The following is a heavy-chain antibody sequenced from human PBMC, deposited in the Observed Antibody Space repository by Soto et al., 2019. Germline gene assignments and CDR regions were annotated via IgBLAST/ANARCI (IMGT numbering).Heavy chain of an antibody. V-gene: IGHV3-23*01. J-gene: IGHJ4*02. CDR1: GFTFSAYV. D-gene: IGHD6-13*01. CDR2: ITSSGGGT. CDR3: AKLTAA. Sequence: VGSLRLSCAASGFTFSAYVMSWVRQAPGKGLEWVSSITSSGGGTYYADSVKGRFTVSRDNSKNTVYLQMNSLRDEDTAVYYCAKLTAAWGQGTQVTVSS.